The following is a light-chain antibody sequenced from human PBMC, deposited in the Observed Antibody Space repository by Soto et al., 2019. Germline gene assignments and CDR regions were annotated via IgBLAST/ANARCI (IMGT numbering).Light chain of an antibody. J-gene: IGKJ1*01. Sequence: EIVLTQSPGTLSLSPGERATLSCRASQSVSSSYLAWYQQKPRQAPRLLIYGASSSATGIPDRFSGSGSGTDFTVTISRLEPEDFAVYYCQQYGSSPWTFGQGTKVEIK. V-gene: IGKV3-20*01. CDR2: GAS. CDR1: QSVSSSY. CDR3: QQYGSSPWT.